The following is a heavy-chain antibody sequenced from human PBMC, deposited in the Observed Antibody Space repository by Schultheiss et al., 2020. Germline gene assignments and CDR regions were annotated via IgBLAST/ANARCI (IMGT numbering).Heavy chain of an antibody. CDR1: GFTFSSYA. CDR3: ARGASSGWNWFDP. J-gene: IGHJ5*02. V-gene: IGHV3-23*01. Sequence: GESLKISCAASGFTFSSYAMSWVRQAPGKGLEWVSAISGSGGSTYYADSVKGRFTISRDNSKNSLYLQMNSLRAEDTAVYYCARGASSGWNWFDPWGQGTLVTVSS. CDR2: ISGSGGST. D-gene: IGHD6-19*01.